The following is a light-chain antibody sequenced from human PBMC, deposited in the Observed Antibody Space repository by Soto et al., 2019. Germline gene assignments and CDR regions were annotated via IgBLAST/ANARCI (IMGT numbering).Light chain of an antibody. J-gene: IGLJ3*02. V-gene: IGLV1-44*01. CDR1: SSNIGSNN. Sequence: QSVLTQPPSASGTPGQRVTISCSGSSSNIGSNNVHWYQQLPGTAPTLLIYSNNQRPSGVPDRFSGSKSGTTASLAVNGLQSEDEANYYCAAWDDSLNGPLFGGGTKLTVL. CDR2: SNN. CDR3: AAWDDSLNGPL.